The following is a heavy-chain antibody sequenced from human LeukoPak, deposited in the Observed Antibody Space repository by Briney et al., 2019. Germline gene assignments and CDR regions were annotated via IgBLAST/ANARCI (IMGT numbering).Heavy chain of an antibody. CDR3: ARSSSYYGMDV. J-gene: IGHJ6*02. D-gene: IGHD2-15*01. CDR2: IYYSGST. V-gene: IGHV4-61*05. Sequence: PSETLSLTCTVSGGSISSSSYYWGWIRQPPGKGLEWIGYIYYSGSTNYNPSLKSRVTISVDTSKNQFSLKLSSVTAADTAVYYCARSSSYYGMDVWGQGTTVTVPS. CDR1: GGSISSSSYY.